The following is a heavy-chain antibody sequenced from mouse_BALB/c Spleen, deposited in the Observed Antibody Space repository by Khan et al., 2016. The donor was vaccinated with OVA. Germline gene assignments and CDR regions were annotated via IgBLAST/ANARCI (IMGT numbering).Heavy chain of an antibody. CDR1: GYTFTNYG. D-gene: IGHD2-1*01. CDR2: INTYIGEP. V-gene: IGHV9-3-1*01. Sequence: QIQLVQSGPELKKPGETVKISCKASGYTFTNYGMKWVKQAPGQGLKWMGWINTYIGEPTYADDFKGRFAFSLETSASTAYLQINNLKNEDTSTYFCARSNGNYWFAYWGHGTLVTVSA. CDR3: ARSNGNYWFAY. J-gene: IGHJ3*01.